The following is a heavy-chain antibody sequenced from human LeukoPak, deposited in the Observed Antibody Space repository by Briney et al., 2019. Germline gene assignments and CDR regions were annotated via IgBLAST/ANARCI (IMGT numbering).Heavy chain of an antibody. CDR1: GYSFTNYC. J-gene: IGHJ5*02. V-gene: IGHV5-10-1*01. CDR3: AIVVGTTTLGWFDP. Sequence: GESLKISCKGSGYSFTNYCIIWVRQMPGKGLEWMGTIDPTGSYTNYSPSFQGHVTISVDKSISTAYLQWSSLRASDTAMYYCAIVVGTTTLGWFDPWGQGTLVTVSS. CDR2: IDPTGSYT. D-gene: IGHD1-26*01.